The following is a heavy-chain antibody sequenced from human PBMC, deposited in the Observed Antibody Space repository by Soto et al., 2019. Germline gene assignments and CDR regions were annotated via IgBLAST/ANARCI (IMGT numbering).Heavy chain of an antibody. D-gene: IGHD2-8*01. CDR1: GFTFISYS. CDR3: ARDHLLSYCTNGVCYNPYYYYGMAV. Sequence: GGSLRLSCAASGFTFISYSMNWVRQAPGKGLEWVSYISSSSSTIYYADSVKGRFTISRDNAKNSLYLQMNSLRDEDTAVYYCARDHLLSYCTNGVCYNPYYYYGMAVWGQGTTVTVSS. J-gene: IGHJ6*02. CDR2: ISSSSSTI. V-gene: IGHV3-48*02.